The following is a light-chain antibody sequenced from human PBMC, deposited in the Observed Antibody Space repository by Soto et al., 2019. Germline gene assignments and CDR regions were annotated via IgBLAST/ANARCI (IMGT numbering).Light chain of an antibody. CDR2: AAS. CDR3: QQYKSRRT. CDR1: RNINTW. V-gene: IGKV1-5*03. Sequence: DIQMTQSPSTLSASVGDRVTITCRASRNINTWLSWHQQKPGKAPKLLIYAASTLQSGVPLRFSGTGSGTEFTLTISSLQPDDSATYYCQQYKSRRTFGQGTKVDIK. J-gene: IGKJ1*01.